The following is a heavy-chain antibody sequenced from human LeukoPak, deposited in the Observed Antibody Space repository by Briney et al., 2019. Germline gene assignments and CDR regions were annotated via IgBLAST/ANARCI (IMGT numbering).Heavy chain of an antibody. CDR3: AREMRHTLYYYYGMDV. Sequence: PSETLSLTCTVSGDSISSGGHCWSWVRQHPGKGLEWIGCIFYSGSTYYNPSLKSRVTISVDTSNNQFSLKLNSVTAADTAMYYCAREMRHTLYYYYGMDVWGQGTTVSVSS. CDR1: GDSISSGGHC. J-gene: IGHJ6*02. CDR2: IFYSGST. V-gene: IGHV4-31*03.